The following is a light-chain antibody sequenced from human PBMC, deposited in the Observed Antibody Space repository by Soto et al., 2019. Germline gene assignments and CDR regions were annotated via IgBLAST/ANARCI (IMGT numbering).Light chain of an antibody. CDR2: KAS. CDR3: QQYNDNWT. CDR1: QSISSW. V-gene: IGKV1-5*03. J-gene: IGKJ1*01. Sequence: DIQMTQSPSTLSASVGDRVTITCRASQSISSWLAWYQQKPGTAPKLLIYKASTLQSGVPSRFSGSGSGTEFTLTIGSLQPDDSATYNCQQYNDNWTFGQGTKVEIK.